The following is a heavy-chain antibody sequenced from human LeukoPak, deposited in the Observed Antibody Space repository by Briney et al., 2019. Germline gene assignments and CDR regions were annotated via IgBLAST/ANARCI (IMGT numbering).Heavy chain of an antibody. D-gene: IGHD1-26*01. CDR3: AKETRGSYSDY. V-gene: IGHV3-30*02. CDR1: GFTFSSYG. Sequence: GGSLRLSCAASGFTFSSYGMHWVRQAPGKGLEWVAFIRYDGTSKYYADSVKGRFTISRDNSKNTVYLQMNSLRAEDTAVYYCAKETRGSYSDYWGQGTLVTVSS. J-gene: IGHJ4*02. CDR2: IRYDGTSK.